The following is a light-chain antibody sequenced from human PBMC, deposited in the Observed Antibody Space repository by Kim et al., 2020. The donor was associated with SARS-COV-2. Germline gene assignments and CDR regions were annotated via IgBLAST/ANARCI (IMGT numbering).Light chain of an antibody. CDR1: SSDVGGYKY. CDR2: EVS. Sequence: QSALTQPASVSGSPGQSITISCTGTSSDVGGYKYVSWYQRHPGKAPKLVIYEVSNRPSGVSNRFSGSKSGNTASLTISGLQAEDEADYYCSSYIRGSTNYVFGTGTKVTVL. J-gene: IGLJ1*01. V-gene: IGLV2-14*01. CDR3: SSYIRGSTNYV.